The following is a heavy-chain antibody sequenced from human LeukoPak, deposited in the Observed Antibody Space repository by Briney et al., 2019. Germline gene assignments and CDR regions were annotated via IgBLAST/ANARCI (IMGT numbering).Heavy chain of an antibody. CDR1: GFTFDDYA. CDR2: ISWNSGSI. D-gene: IGHD1-26*01. V-gene: IGHV3-9*01. J-gene: IGHJ6*02. Sequence: GGSLRLSCAASGFTFDDYAMHWVRQAPGKGLEWVSGISWNSGSIGYADSVKGRFTISRDNSKNTLYLQMNSLRAEDTAVYYCAGEAPRYSGSYPRYGMDVWGQGTTVTVSS. CDR3: AGEAPRYSGSYPRYGMDV.